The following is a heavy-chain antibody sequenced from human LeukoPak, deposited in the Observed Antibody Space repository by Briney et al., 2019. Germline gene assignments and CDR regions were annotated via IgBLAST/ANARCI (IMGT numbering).Heavy chain of an antibody. D-gene: IGHD1-26*01. CDR2: INWDGGST. V-gene: IGHV3-20*04. Sequence: PGGSLRLSCAASGFTFDEYGMRWVRQAPGKGLGWVSSINWDGGSTAYADSVQGRFTISRDNAKNSLHLQMKSLRAEDTALYYCARDSFSGSSLDYWGQGTLVTVSS. CDR3: ARDSFSGSSLDY. CDR1: GFTFDEYG. J-gene: IGHJ4*02.